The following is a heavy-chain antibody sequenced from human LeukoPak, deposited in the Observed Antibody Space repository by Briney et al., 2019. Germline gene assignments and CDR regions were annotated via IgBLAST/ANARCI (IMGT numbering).Heavy chain of an antibody. J-gene: IGHJ5*02. CDR1: GFTFKTFA. D-gene: IGHD1-1*01. Sequence: GGSLRLSCAASGFTFKTFAMSWVRQAPGKGLEWVSAISPTGDNIYYADSVKGRFTISRDNSRNTLYLQMNSLRVEDTAIYYCAKDLSNCYDWLDPWGQGTLVTVSS. V-gene: IGHV3-23*01. CDR3: AKDLSNCYDWLDP. CDR2: ISPTGDNI.